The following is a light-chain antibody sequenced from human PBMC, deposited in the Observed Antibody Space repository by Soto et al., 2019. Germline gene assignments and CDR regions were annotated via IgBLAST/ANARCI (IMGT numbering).Light chain of an antibody. CDR1: SSDVGGYNY. CDR2: EVS. J-gene: IGLJ2*01. CDR3: SSFAGNNNLV. V-gene: IGLV2-8*01. Sequence: QSALTQPPSASGSPGQSVTISCTGTSSDVGGYNYVSWYQQHPGKAPKIMISEVSKRPSGVRDRFSGSKSGNTASLTVSGLQAEDEADYYCSSFAGNNNLVFGGGTKLTVL.